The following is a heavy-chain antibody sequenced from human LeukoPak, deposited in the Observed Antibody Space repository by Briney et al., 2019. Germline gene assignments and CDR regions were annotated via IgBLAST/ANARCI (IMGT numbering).Heavy chain of an antibody. Sequence: GGSLRLSCAASGFAFSDFSMNWVRQAPGKGLEWVANTRGSGSGMGSGNYYAVSVKGRFSISRDDAKNSLYLQMNSLRAEDTALYYCARDDNWVFDYWGQGALVTVSS. J-gene: IGHJ4*02. CDR2: TRGSGSGMGSGN. CDR3: ARDDNWVFDY. V-gene: IGHV3-21*05. CDR1: GFAFSDFS. D-gene: IGHD1-1*01.